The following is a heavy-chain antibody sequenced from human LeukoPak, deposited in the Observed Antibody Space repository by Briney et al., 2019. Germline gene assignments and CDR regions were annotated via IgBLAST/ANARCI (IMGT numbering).Heavy chain of an antibody. V-gene: IGHV3-30-3*01. D-gene: IGHD3-22*01. CDR1: GITFSTYA. J-gene: IGHJ3*02. Sequence: GGSLRLSCAASGITFSTYAMHWVRQAPGKGLEWVAVMSYDGNNKYYADSVKGRFTISRDNAKNSLYLQMNSLRDEDTAVYYCARGRRGGYDSSGYAFDIWGQGTMVTVSS. CDR3: ARGRRGGYDSSGYAFDI. CDR2: MSYDGNNK.